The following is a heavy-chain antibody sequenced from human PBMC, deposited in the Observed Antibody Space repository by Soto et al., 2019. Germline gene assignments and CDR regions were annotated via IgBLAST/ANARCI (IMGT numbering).Heavy chain of an antibody. CDR3: TRGPRPISTGTGAY. D-gene: IGHD3-10*01. CDR2: IYNDGTYS. J-gene: IGHJ4*02. V-gene: IGHV3-74*01. Sequence: SGGSLRLSCAASGFIFKMYWMHWVRQSPGKGLVWISRIYNDGTYSDYADSVRGRFTISRDNVNDTLYLQMNSLRAEDSGLYYCTRGPRPISTGTGAYWGQGTQVTVSS. CDR1: GFIFKMYW.